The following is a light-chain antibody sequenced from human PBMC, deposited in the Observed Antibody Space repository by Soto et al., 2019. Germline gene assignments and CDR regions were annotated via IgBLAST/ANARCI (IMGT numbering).Light chain of an antibody. CDR3: SSYRRSTTFV. CDR1: SSDVGAYNY. CDR2: EVR. V-gene: IGLV2-14*01. J-gene: IGLJ1*01. Sequence: QSALTQPASVSGSPGQSITISCTGTSSDVGAYNYVSWYQQYPGKAPKVIIFEVRKRPAGVSNRFSGSKSGDTASLTISGLQAEDEADYYCSSYRRSTTFVFGTGTKVTVL.